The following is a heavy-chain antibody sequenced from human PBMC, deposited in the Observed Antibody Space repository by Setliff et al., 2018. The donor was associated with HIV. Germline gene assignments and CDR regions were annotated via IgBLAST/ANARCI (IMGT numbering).Heavy chain of an antibody. V-gene: IGHV4-39*01. D-gene: IGHD3-3*01. CDR2: IYYSGIP. J-gene: IGHJ5*01. Sequence: PSETLSLTCTVSGDSIRSSHFYWVWIRQPPGRGLEWIGTIYYSGIPYYNPSLKSRVTISVDKSRSKFSLNLTSVTAADTAVYYCVRGGLLEWFVSWGQGSQVTVSS. CDR3: VRGGLLEWFVS. CDR1: GDSIRSSHFY.